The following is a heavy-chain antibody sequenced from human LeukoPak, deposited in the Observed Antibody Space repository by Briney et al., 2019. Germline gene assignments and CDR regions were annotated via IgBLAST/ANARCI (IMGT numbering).Heavy chain of an antibody. CDR2: INSDGSST. J-gene: IGHJ4*02. CDR1: GVTFSSYW. CDR3: ARSHYYDSSGYFY. Sequence: GGSLRLSCAASGVTFSSYWMHWVRQAPGKGLVWVSRINSDGSSTSYADSVKGRFTISRDNAKNTLYLQMNSLRAEDTAVYYCARSHYYDSSGYFYWGQGTLVTVSS. V-gene: IGHV3-74*01. D-gene: IGHD3-22*01.